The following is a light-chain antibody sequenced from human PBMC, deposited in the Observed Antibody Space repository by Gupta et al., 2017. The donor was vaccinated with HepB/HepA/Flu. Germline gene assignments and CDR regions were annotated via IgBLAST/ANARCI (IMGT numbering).Light chain of an antibody. CDR2: AAS. CDR3: QQSYSTPPT. V-gene: IGKV1-39*01. J-gene: IGKJ4*01. CDR1: QSTSSH. Sequence: ILTTQSPTSLSASVGDRVTITCRTSQSTSSHLNVYQQKPGKAPKLLIYAASSLQSGVPSRFSGSGSGTEFTLTISSLQPEDFATYYCQQSYSTPPTFGGGTKVEIK.